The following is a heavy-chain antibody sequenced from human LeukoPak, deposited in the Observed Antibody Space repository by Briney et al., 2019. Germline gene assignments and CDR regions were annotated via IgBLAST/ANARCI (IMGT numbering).Heavy chain of an antibody. D-gene: IGHD2-2*02. Sequence: AGGSLRLSCTASGFTFSSYWMSWVRQAPGKGLEWVAKMKQDGTEKLYVDSVKGRFTISRDNAKNSLYLQMNSLRAEDTAVYYCARVYNYYYYMDVWGKGTTVTISS. CDR1: GFTFSSYW. V-gene: IGHV3-7*04. CDR2: MKQDGTEK. J-gene: IGHJ6*03. CDR3: ARVYNYYYYMDV.